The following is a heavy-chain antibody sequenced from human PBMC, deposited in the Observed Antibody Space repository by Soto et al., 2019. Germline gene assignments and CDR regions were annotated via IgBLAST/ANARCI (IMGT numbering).Heavy chain of an antibody. CDR1: GYSFTSYG. D-gene: IGHD6-19*01. CDR3: AGEVPGTGNLQH. J-gene: IGHJ1*01. V-gene: IGHV1-18*01. Sequence: ASVKVSCKASGYSFTSYGISWVRQAPGQGLEWMGWISAYNGNKKYAQKLQGRVTMTTDTSTSTAYMELRSLRSEDTAVYFCAGEVPGTGNLQHWGQGTLVTVSS. CDR2: ISAYNGNK.